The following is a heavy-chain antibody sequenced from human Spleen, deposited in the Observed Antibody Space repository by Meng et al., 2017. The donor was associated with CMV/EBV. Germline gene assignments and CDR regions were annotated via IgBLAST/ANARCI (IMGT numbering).Heavy chain of an antibody. CDR3: ARVRSTEGYGLDV. CDR1: GYSFTNYW. Sequence: GGSLRLSCKDSGYSFTNYWIAWVRQMPGKGLEWMGIIYPGDSDIRYSPSFQGQVTISVDKSISTAYMQWSSLKASDTAMYFCARVRSTEGYGLDVWGQGTTVTVSS. V-gene: IGHV5-51*01. D-gene: IGHD1-1*01. CDR2: IYPGDSDI. J-gene: IGHJ6*02.